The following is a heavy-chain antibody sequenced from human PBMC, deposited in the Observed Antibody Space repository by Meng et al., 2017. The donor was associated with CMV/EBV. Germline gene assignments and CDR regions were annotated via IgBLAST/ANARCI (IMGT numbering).Heavy chain of an antibody. CDR2: INSDGSAT. CDR3: VGQFAKGGH. V-gene: IGHV3-74*01. Sequence: LRRYCAASVFTFSTYWMHWVRQAPGKGLVWVAVINSDGSATTYADSVKGRFTISRDNAKNTLYLQMNSLRTEDTAIYYCVGQFAKGGHWGQGTLVTVSS. D-gene: IGHD1-26*01. J-gene: IGHJ4*02. CDR1: VFTFSTYW.